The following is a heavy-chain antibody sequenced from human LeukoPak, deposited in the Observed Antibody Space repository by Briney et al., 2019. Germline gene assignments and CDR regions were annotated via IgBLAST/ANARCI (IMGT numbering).Heavy chain of an antibody. CDR3: AREADLVKYNYGYFDY. CDR1: GGTFSSYA. D-gene: IGHD5-18*01. J-gene: IGHJ4*02. Sequence: SVKVSCKASGGTFSSYAISWVRQAPGQGLEWMGRIIPILGIPNFAQKFHGRVTLSADTSTSTAYMEVSSLTSEDTAVYYCAREADLVKYNYGYFDYWGQGTLVTVSS. CDR2: IIPILGIP. V-gene: IGHV1-69*04.